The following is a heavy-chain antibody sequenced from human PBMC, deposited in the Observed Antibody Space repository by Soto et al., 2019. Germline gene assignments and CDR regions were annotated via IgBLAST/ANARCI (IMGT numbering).Heavy chain of an antibody. D-gene: IGHD3-22*01. J-gene: IGHJ4*02. Sequence: EVQLVESGGGLVQPGGSLRLSCAATGFTFSSYSMNWVRQAPGKGLEWVSYIKSSSSTIYYADSVKGRFTISRDNAKNSLYLQRNSLRAEDTAVYYWARNYYHSSGPLCYWGQGTLVTVSS. CDR1: GFTFSSYS. V-gene: IGHV3-48*01. CDR2: IKSSSSTI. CDR3: ARNYYHSSGPLCY.